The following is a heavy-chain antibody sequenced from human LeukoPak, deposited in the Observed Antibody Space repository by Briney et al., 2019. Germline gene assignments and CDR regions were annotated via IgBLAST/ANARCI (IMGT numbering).Heavy chain of an antibody. CDR1: GFTFSSYG. D-gene: IGHD2-2*01. CDR2: IWYDGSNK. J-gene: IGHJ4*02. CDR3: AKERYCSSTSCYHDY. V-gene: IGHV3-33*06. Sequence: QPGRSLRLSCAASGFTFSSYGMHWVRQAPGKGLEWVAVIWYDGSNKYYADSVKGRFTISRDNSKNTLYLQMNSLRAEDTAVYYCAKERYCSSTSCYHDYWGQGTLVTVSS.